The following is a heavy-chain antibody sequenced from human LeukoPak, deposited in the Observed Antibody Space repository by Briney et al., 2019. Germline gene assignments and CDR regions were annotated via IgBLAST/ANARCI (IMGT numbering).Heavy chain of an antibody. CDR2: IYYSGST. V-gene: IGHV4-39*01. D-gene: IGHD6-13*01. CDR1: GGSISSSSYY. CDR3: ARLDSSSWYLGFDY. Sequence: PSETLSLTCTVSGGSISSSSYYWGWIRQPPGKGLEWIGSIYYSGSTYYNPSLKSRVTISVDTSKNQFSLKLSSVTAADTAVYYRARLDSSSWYLGFDYWGQGTLVTVSS. J-gene: IGHJ4*02.